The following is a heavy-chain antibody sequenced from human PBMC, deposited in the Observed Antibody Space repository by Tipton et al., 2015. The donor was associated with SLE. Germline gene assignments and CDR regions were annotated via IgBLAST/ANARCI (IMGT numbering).Heavy chain of an antibody. D-gene: IGHD6-13*01. V-gene: IGHV3-48*03. CDR2: FSTGGRNV. J-gene: IGHJ4*02. CDR3: VRDSSSWYGYFDY. CDR1: GFTFSSYE. Sequence: SLRLSCAASGFTFSSYEMNWVRQAPGKGLEWVACFSTGGRNVYYADSVTGRFTVSRDNAKNSLYLQMNGLTGEDTAVYYCVRDSSSWYGYFDYWGQGTLVTVSS.